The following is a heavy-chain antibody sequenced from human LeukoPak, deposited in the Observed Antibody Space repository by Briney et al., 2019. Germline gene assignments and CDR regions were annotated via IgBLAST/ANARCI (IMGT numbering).Heavy chain of an antibody. V-gene: IGHV3-48*04. CDR3: ARAEMTTITYPDY. D-gene: IGHD5-24*01. Sequence: GGSLRLSCAASGFTFSSYWMSWVRQAPGKGLEWVSGISWNSGSIGYADSVKGRFTISRDNAKNSLYLQMNSLRAEDTAVYYCARAEMTTITYPDYWGQGTPVTVSS. J-gene: IGHJ4*02. CDR2: ISWNSGSI. CDR1: GFTFSSYW.